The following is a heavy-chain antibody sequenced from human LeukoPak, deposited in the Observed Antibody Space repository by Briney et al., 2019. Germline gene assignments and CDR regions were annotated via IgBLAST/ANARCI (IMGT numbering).Heavy chain of an antibody. D-gene: IGHD3-10*01. V-gene: IGHV4-61*01. CDR1: GGSISSSSYY. Sequence: SETLSLTCTVSGGSISSSSYYWSWIRQPPGKGLEWIGYIYYSGSTNYNPSLKSRVTISVDTSKNQFSLKLSSVTAADTAVYYCARDVGSGSLHDAFDIWGQGTMVTVSS. CDR3: ARDVGSGSLHDAFDI. CDR2: IYYSGST. J-gene: IGHJ3*02.